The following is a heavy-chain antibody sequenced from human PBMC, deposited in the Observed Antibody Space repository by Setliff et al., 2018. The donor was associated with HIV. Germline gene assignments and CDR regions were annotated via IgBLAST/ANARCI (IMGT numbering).Heavy chain of an antibody. CDR1: GVSTSSSTYY. CDR2: IYFNGIT. V-gene: IGHV4-39*01. Sequence: PSETLSLTCSVSGVSTSSSTYYWGWIRQSPGKGLEWIGSIYFNGITHDNPSLKSRVTTSVDTSKNQFSLKLSSVTAADTAVYYCARHSVYTAVDYWGQGTLVTVSS. J-gene: IGHJ4*02. D-gene: IGHD5-18*01. CDR3: ARHSVYTAVDY.